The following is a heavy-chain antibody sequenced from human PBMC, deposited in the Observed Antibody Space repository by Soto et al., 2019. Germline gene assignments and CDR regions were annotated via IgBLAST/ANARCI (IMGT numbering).Heavy chain of an antibody. Sequence: QVQLVQSGAEVKKPGSSVKVSCKASGGTFNSYAISWVRQAPGQGLEWMGGIIPIFGTANYAQKFQGRVTISADKSTSTVYMELSSLRSEDTAVYYCARAVYSNYNYYSYGMDVWGQGTTVTVSS. CDR3: ARAVYSNYNYYSYGMDV. CDR2: IIPIFGTA. CDR1: GGTFNSYA. J-gene: IGHJ6*01. V-gene: IGHV1-69*06. D-gene: IGHD4-4*01.